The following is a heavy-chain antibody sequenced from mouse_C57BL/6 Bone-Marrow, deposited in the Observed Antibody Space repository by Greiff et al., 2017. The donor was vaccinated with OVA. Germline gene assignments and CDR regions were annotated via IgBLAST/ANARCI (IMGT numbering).Heavy chain of an antibody. CDR3: ELRQLRHFDY. D-gene: IGHD3-2*02. CDR1: GYTFTSYG. V-gene: IGHV1-81*01. CDR2: IYPRSGNT. Sequence: VKLVESGAELARPGASVKLSCKASGYTFTSYGISWVKQRTGQGLEWIGEIYPRSGNTYYNEKFKGKATLTADKSSSTAYMELRSLTSEDSAVYFCELRQLRHFDYWGQGTTLTVSS. J-gene: IGHJ2*01.